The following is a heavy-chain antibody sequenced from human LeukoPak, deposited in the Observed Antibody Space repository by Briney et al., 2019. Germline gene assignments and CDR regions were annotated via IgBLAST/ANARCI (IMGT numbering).Heavy chain of an antibody. CDR1: GGSISSYY. CDR3: ARVGGYCSGGSCFRRNGHDAFDI. J-gene: IGHJ3*02. CDR2: IYYSGST. V-gene: IGHV4-59*12. D-gene: IGHD2-15*01. Sequence: SETLSLTCTVSGGSISSYYCSWIRQPPGQGLEWIGYIYYSGSTNYNPSLKSRVTISVDTSKNQFSLKLSSVTAADTAVYYCARVGGYCSGGSCFRRNGHDAFDIWGQGTMVTVSS.